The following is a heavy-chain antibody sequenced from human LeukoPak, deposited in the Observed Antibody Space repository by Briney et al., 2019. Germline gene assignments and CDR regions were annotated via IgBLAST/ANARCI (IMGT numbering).Heavy chain of an antibody. J-gene: IGHJ4*02. CDR1: GFTFSTYW. CDR2: MRQDGGEI. D-gene: IGHD6-19*01. Sequence: GGSLRLSCAASGFTFSTYWMSWVRQAPGKGLEWVANMRQDGGEIYYVDSVKGRFTISRDNARNSLSLQMNGLRAEDTAVYYCARRVSGREKYFDYWGQGTLVTVSS. CDR3: ARRVSGREKYFDY. V-gene: IGHV3-7*01.